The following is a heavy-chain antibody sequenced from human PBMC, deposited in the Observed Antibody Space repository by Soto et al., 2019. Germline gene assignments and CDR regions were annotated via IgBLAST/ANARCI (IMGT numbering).Heavy chain of an antibody. Sequence: SVKVSCKASGGTFSSYTISWVRQAPGQGLEWMGRIIPILGIANYAQKFQGRVTITADKSTSTAYMELSSLRSEDTAVYYCARGYSGYDPVGYYYYMDVWGKGTTVTVSS. CDR3: ARGYSGYDPVGYYYYMDV. D-gene: IGHD5-12*01. CDR1: GGTFSSYT. V-gene: IGHV1-69*02. CDR2: IIPILGIA. J-gene: IGHJ6*03.